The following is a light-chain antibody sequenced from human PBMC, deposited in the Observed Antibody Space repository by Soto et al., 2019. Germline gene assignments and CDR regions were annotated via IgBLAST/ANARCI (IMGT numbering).Light chain of an antibody. CDR1: QSVRSN. J-gene: IGKJ1*01. Sequence: EIVITQSPATLSVSPGDRATLSCRANQSVRSNLAWYQQRPGQAPRLLIYGASTRAAGVPARFSGSGSGTEFTLTISSLQSEDFAVYYCQQYNTWPPRTFGQGTKVDI. V-gene: IGKV3-15*01. CDR3: QQYNTWPPRT. CDR2: GAS.